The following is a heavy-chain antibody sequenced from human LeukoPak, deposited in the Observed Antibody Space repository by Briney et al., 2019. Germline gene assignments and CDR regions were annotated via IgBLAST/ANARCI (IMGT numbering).Heavy chain of an antibody. Sequence: GGSLRLSCAASGFTFSSYGMHWVRQAPGKGLEWVAFIRFDGSNVGSNVYYADSVKGRFTISRDNSKNTLYLQMNSLRTEDTAVYYCAKDPLSPGPGIAVGLDYWGQGTLVTVSS. D-gene: IGHD6-19*01. CDR3: AKDPLSPGPGIAVGLDY. J-gene: IGHJ4*02. CDR1: GFTFSSYG. V-gene: IGHV3-30*02. CDR2: IRFDGSNVGSNV.